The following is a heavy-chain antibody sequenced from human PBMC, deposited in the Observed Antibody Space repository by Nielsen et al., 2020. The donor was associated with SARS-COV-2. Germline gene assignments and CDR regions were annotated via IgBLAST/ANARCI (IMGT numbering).Heavy chain of an antibody. V-gene: IGHV4-34*01. CDR1: GASFRGFY. Sequence: GSLRLSCGVHGASFRGFYWTGIRQAPGKGLEWIGEINHNGGTNYISPLTSRVTISVDTSRSQFSLKMTSLTAANTAVYYCARGRDGGIYAYLHHMDVWGEGTAVTVSS. CDR3: ARGRDGGIYAYLHHMDV. J-gene: IGHJ6*03. D-gene: IGHD5-24*01. CDR2: INHNGGT.